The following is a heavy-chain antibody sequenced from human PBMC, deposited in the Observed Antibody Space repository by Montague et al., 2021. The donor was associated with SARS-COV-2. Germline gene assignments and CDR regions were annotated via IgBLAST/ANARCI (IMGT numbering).Heavy chain of an antibody. CDR3: ARVGVITTWFYFDY. J-gene: IGHJ4*02. V-gene: IGHV4-59*01. Sequence: SETLSLTCTVSGGSISSYYWSWIRQPPGKGLEWIGYIYYRGSTNYNHSLKSRVTISVDTSKNQFSLKLSSVTAADTAVYYCARVGVITTWFYFDYWGQGTLVTVSS. CDR1: GGSISSYY. CDR2: IYYRGST. D-gene: IGHD3-22*01.